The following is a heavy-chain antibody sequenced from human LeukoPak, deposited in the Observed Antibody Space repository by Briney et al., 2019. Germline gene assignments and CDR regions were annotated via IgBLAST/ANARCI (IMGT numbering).Heavy chain of an antibody. J-gene: IGHJ4*02. D-gene: IGHD5-12*01. Sequence: SETQSLTCTVSGGSVNTNSYNWGWIRQPPGKGLEWIGTIFYGGSTYYNPSLKSRVTISVDTSKNQFSLTLSSVTAADTAVYYCVAMIRGGLTPSDYWGQGTLVTVSS. CDR3: VAMIRGGLTPSDY. V-gene: IGHV4-39*01. CDR1: GGSVNTNSYN. CDR2: IFYGGST.